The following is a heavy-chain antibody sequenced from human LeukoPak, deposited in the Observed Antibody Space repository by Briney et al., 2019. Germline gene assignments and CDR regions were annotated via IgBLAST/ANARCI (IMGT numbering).Heavy chain of an antibody. CDR2: IYFTGNT. CDR1: GVSISGDY. V-gene: IGHV4-59*08. CDR3: ARHPFSSPFDF. Sequence: SETLSLTCTVSGVSISGDYWSWIRQTPGKGLEWIGYIYFTGNTDHNPSLKSRVTLSMDTSKNQFSLKLTSVTAADTAVYYCARHPFSSPFDFWGQGTLVTVSS. J-gene: IGHJ4*02.